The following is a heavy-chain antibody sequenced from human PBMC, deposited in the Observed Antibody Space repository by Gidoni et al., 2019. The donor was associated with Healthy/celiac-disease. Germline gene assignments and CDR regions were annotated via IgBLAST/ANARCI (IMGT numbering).Heavy chain of an antibody. J-gene: IGHJ4*02. D-gene: IGHD3-3*01. CDR2: ISFSGKTI. Sequence: EVQLVESGGGLVPPGGSLRLSCAASGFTFSSYEMNWVRQAPGKGLEWVSYISFSGKTIYYADSVQGRFTISRDNAKNSLYLQMNSLRAEDTAVYYCASGAYSDFWFDYWGQGTLVTVSS. V-gene: IGHV3-48*03. CDR3: ASGAYSDFWFDY. CDR1: GFTFSSYE.